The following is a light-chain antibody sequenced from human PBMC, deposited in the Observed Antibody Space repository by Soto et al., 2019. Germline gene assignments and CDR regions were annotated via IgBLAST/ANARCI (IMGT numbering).Light chain of an antibody. CDR1: RGISSN. J-gene: IGKJ1*01. Sequence: IVMRQSPATLSVSPGERATLSCRASRGISSNLAWYQQKPGQAPRLLIYDASTRATGIPSRFSGSGSGTEFTLTISSLQPDDFATYYCQHYNSYSEAFGQGTKVDIK. CDR2: DAS. CDR3: QHYNSYSEA. V-gene: IGKV3-15*01.